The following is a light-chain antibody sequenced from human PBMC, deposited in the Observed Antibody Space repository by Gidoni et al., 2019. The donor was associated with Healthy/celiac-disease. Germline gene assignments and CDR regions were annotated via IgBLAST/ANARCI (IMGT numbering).Light chain of an antibody. Sequence: EVVLTQSPATLSLSPGERATFSCRASQSVSSYLAWYQQKPGQAPKLLIYDASNRATGIPARFSGSGSGTDFTLTISSLEPEDFEVYYCQQRSNWPLTFGGGTKVEIK. CDR3: QQRSNWPLT. CDR1: QSVSSY. CDR2: DAS. J-gene: IGKJ4*01. V-gene: IGKV3-11*01.